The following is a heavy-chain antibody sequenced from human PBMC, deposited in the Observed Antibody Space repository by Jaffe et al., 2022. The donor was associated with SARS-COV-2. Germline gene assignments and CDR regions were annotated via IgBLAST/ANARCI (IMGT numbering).Heavy chain of an antibody. CDR1: GFTFSSYA. J-gene: IGHJ5*02. V-gene: IGHV3-23*01. D-gene: IGHD2-2*01. CDR2: ISGSGGST. Sequence: EVQLLESGGGLVQPGGSLRLSCAASGFTFSSYAMSWVRQAPGKGLEWVSAISGSGGSTYYADSVKGRFTISRDNSKNTLYLQMNSLRAEDTAVYYCAKDIGSFLYCSSTSCGAFDPWGQGTLVTVSS. CDR3: AKDIGSFLYCSSTSCGAFDP.